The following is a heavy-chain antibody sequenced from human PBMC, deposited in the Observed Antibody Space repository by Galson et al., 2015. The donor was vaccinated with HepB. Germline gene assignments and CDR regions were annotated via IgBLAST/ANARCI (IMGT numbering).Heavy chain of an antibody. CDR1: GFTFSSYA. V-gene: IGHV3-30-3*01. Sequence: LRLSCAASGFTFSSYAMHWVRQAPGKGLEWVAVISYDGSNKYYADSVKGRFTISRDNSKNTLYLQMNSLRAEDTAVYYCAGVPHRTYYYYMDVWGKGTTVTVSS. CDR2: ISYDGSNK. CDR3: AGVPHRTYYYYMDV. J-gene: IGHJ6*03.